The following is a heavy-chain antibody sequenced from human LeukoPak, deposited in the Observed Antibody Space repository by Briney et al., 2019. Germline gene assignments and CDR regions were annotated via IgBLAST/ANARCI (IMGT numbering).Heavy chain of an antibody. J-gene: IGHJ6*03. D-gene: IGHD3-9*01. CDR1: GFTFSSYS. CDR2: ISSSSSYI. Sequence: GGSLRLSCAASGFTFSSYSMNWVRQAPGKGLEWVSSISSSSSYIYYADSVKGRFTISRDNAKNSLYLQMNSLRAEDTAVYYCARAYYDILTGYTYYYMDVWGKGTTVTISS. V-gene: IGHV3-21*01. CDR3: ARAYYDILTGYTYYYMDV.